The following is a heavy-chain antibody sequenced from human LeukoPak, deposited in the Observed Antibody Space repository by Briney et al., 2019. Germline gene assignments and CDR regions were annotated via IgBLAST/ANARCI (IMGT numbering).Heavy chain of an antibody. J-gene: IGHJ4*02. CDR1: GGSFSGYY. CDR2: INHSGST. Sequence: SETLSLTCAVYGGSFSGYYWSWIRQPPGKGLEWIGEINHSGSTNYNPSLKSRVTISVDTSKNQFSLKLSSVTAADTAVYYCARGRKDFDYWGQGTLVTVSS. CDR3: ARGRKDFDY. V-gene: IGHV4-34*01.